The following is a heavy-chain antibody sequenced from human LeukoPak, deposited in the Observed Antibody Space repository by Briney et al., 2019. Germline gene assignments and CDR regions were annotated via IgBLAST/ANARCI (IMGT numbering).Heavy chain of an antibody. CDR3: ASYPSSSPPFDY. Sequence: ASVKVSCKASGYALTGYYMHWVRQAPGQGFEWMGWINPNTGDTNYAQKFQGRVTMTRDTTISAAFMELTRLTSDDTAVYYCASYPSSSPPFDYWGQGTLVTVPS. V-gene: IGHV1-2*02. CDR1: GYALTGYY. D-gene: IGHD6-6*01. J-gene: IGHJ4*02. CDR2: INPNTGDT.